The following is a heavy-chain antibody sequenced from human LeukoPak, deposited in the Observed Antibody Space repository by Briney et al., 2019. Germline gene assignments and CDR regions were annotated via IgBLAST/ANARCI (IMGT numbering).Heavy chain of an antibody. J-gene: IGHJ4*02. Sequence: SETLSLTCTVSGASVNGASVTTYYWSWIRQPPGKGLEWIGYIHYSGSTSYNPSLKSRVTISGDRSKNQFSLNLTSVTAADAAVYYCARDQGGNYFNWGQGTLVTVSS. CDR3: ARDQGGNYFN. D-gene: IGHD1-7*01. CDR2: IHYSGST. CDR1: GASVNGASVTTYY. V-gene: IGHV4-61*01.